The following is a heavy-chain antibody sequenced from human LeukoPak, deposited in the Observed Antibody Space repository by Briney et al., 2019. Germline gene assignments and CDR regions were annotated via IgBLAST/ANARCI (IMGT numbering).Heavy chain of an antibody. D-gene: IGHD1-1*01. CDR2: IKEDGSEK. J-gene: IGHJ5*02. V-gene: IGHV3-7*03. CDR1: GFTFSTYW. Sequence: GGSLRLSCAASGFTFSTYWMSWVRQAPGKGLEWVANIKEDGSEKYYGDSVKGRFTISRDNAKNSLYLEMNSLRVEDTAVYYCAREGKGTFDPWGQGTLVTVSS. CDR3: AREGKGTFDP.